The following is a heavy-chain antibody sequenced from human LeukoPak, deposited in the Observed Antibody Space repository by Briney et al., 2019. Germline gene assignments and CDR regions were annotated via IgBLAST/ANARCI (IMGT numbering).Heavy chain of an antibody. Sequence: GGSLKLSCAASGFTFSGSAMHWVRQASGKGLEWVGRIRSKANSYATAYAASVKGRFTISRDDSKNTAYLQMNSLKTEDTAVYYCARASWISTADAVCWGQGTQVTVSS. CDR1: GFTFSGSA. J-gene: IGHJ4*02. CDR3: ARASWISTADAVC. V-gene: IGHV3-73*01. D-gene: IGHD2-2*03. CDR2: IRSKANSYAT.